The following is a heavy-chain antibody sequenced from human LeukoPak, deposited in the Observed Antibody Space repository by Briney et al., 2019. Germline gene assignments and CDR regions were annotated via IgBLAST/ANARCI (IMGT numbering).Heavy chain of an antibody. J-gene: IGHJ4*02. CDR3: ARDERGYYDSSGYFGAIDY. CDR1: GFTFNRYA. CDR2: IWYDGSNK. V-gene: IGHV3-33*01. D-gene: IGHD3-22*01. Sequence: GGSLRLSCAASGFTFNRYAMNWVRQAPGKGLEWVAFIWYDGSNKYYADPVKGRFTISRDNSKNTLYLQMNSLRAEDTAVYYCARDERGYYDSSGYFGAIDYWGQGSLVTVSS.